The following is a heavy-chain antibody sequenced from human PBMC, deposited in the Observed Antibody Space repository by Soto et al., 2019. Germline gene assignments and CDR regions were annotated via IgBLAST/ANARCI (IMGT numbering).Heavy chain of an antibody. V-gene: IGHV2-5*01. CDR2: IYWNDDK. J-gene: IGHJ3*02. D-gene: IGHD3-22*01. CDR1: GFSLSTSGVG. CDR3: AQSGPSSGYYYPDAFDI. Sequence: QITLKESGPMLVKPTQTLTLTCTFSGFSLSTSGVGVGWIRQPPGKALEWLALIYWNDDKRYSPSLKSRLTITKDTSKNQVVLTMTNMDPVDTATYYCAQSGPSSGYYYPDAFDIWGQGTMVTVSS.